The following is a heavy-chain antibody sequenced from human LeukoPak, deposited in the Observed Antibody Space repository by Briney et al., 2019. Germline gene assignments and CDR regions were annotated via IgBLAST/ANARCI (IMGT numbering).Heavy chain of an antibody. Sequence: ASVKVSCKASGYTFTGYYMHWVRQAPGQGLEWMGVINPSGGSTSYAQKFQGRVTMTRDTSTRTVYMGVNSLRSEDTAVYYCARQGTYSSAIGMGYWGQGTLVTVSS. CDR2: INPSGGST. V-gene: IGHV1-46*01. CDR1: GYTFTGYY. CDR3: ARQGTYSSAIGMGY. J-gene: IGHJ4*02. D-gene: IGHD6-19*01.